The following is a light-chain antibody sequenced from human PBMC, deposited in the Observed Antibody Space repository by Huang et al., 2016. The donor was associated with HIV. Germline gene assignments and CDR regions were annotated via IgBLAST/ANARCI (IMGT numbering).Light chain of an antibody. CDR2: DAS. V-gene: IGKV3-11*01. CDR1: QSVSSY. Sequence: EIVLTQSPATLSLSPGERATLSCRASQSVSSYLAWYQQKPGQAPRLLIYDASNRATGIPARCSGSGSGTDFNLNISSLEPEDFAVYYCQQRSNWAPITVGGGTKVEIK. J-gene: IGKJ4*01. CDR3: QQRSNWAPIT.